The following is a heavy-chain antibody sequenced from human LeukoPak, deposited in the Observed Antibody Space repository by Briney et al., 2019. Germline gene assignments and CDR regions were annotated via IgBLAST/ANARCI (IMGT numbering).Heavy chain of an antibody. J-gene: IGHJ4*02. V-gene: IGHV4-34*01. Sequence: SETLSLTCAVYGGSFSGYYWSWIRQPAGRGLEWIGEINHSGSTNYNPSLKSRVTISVDTSKNQFSLKLSSVTAADTAVYYCARGRLSAMDYWGQGTLVTVSS. CDR1: GGSFSGYY. D-gene: IGHD5-18*01. CDR2: INHSGST. CDR3: ARGRLSAMDY.